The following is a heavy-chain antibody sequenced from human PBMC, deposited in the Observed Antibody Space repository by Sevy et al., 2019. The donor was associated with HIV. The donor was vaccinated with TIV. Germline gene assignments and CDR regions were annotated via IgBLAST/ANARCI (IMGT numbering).Heavy chain of an antibody. CDR2: IWYDGSNK. CDR3: ASRASFEVVGPNYFDY. V-gene: IGHV3-33*01. Sequence: GGSLRLSCAASGFTFSSYGMHWVRQAPGKGLEWVAVIWYDGSNKYYADSVKGRFTISRDNSKNTLYLQMNSLRAEDTAVYYCASRASFEVVGPNYFDYWGQGTLVTVSS. D-gene: IGHD3-22*01. CDR1: GFTFSSYG. J-gene: IGHJ4*02.